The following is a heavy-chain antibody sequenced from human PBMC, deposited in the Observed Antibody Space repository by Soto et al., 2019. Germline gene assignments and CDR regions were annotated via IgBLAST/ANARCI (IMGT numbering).Heavy chain of an antibody. CDR1: GFTVSSNY. J-gene: IGHJ4*02. V-gene: IGHV3-53*02. CDR3: ARGGGYYYDSSGYPSGFDY. Sequence: EVQLVETGGGLIQPGGSLRLSCAASGFTVSSNYMSWVRQAPGKGLEWVSVIYSGGSTYYADSVKGRFTISRDNSKNTLYLQMNSLRAEDMAVYYCARGGGYYYDSSGYPSGFDYWGQGTLVTVSS. D-gene: IGHD3-22*01. CDR2: IYSGGST.